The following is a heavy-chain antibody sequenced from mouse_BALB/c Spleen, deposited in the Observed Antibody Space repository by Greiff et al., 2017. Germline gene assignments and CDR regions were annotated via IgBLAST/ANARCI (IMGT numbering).Heavy chain of an antibody. CDR2: ISYSGST. D-gene: IGHD2-4*01. CDR3: DREGVYYDYSAWFAY. Sequence: EVKLVESGPGLVKPSQSLSLTCTVTGYSITSDYAWNWIRQFPGNKLEWMGYISYSGSTSYNPSLKSRISITRDTSKNQFFLQLNSVTTEDTATYYCDREGVYYDYSAWFAYWGQGTMVTVSA. V-gene: IGHV3-2*02. CDR1: GYSITSDYA. J-gene: IGHJ3*01.